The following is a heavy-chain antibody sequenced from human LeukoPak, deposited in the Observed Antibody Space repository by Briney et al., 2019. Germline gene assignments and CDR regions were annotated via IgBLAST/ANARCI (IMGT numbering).Heavy chain of an antibody. CDR2: INPSGGST. D-gene: IGHD1/OR15-1a*01. J-gene: IGHJ5*02. Sequence: ASVKVSYKASGYTFTTYYMHWVRQAPGQGLEWMGIINPSGGSTTYAQNFQGRVTMTRDTSTSTVYMELSSLRSDDTAVYYCARGTTEGFDPWGQGTLVTVSS. CDR3: ARGTTEGFDP. CDR1: GYTFTTYY. V-gene: IGHV1-46*01.